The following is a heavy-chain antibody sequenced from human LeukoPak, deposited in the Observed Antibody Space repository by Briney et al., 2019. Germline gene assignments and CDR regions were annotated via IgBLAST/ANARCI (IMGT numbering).Heavy chain of an antibody. V-gene: IGHV3-33*01. CDR1: GFTFSSYG. CDR2: IWYDGSIK. D-gene: IGHD1-14*01. Sequence: GGSLRLSCAASGFTFSSYGMHWVRQAPGKGLEWVAVIWYDGSIKYYADSVKGRFTISRDNSKNTLYLQMNSLRAEDTAVYYCARDDSPDQYYYYGMDVWGQGTTVTVSS. CDR3: ARDDSPDQYYYYGMDV. J-gene: IGHJ6*02.